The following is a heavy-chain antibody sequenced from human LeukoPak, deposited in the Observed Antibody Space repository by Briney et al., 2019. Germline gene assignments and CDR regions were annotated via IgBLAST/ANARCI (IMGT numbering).Heavy chain of an antibody. V-gene: IGHV3-43*02. Sequence: GGSLRLSCAASGFTFDDYAMHWVRQAPGKGLEWVSLISGDGGSTYYADSVKGRFTISRDNSKNSLYLQMNSLRTEDTALYYCAKDTGGGSGYLTSVFLGPDYWGQGTMVTVSS. CDR3: AKDTGGGSGYLTSVFLGPDY. CDR1: GFTFDDYA. CDR2: ISGDGGST. D-gene: IGHD5-12*01. J-gene: IGHJ4*02.